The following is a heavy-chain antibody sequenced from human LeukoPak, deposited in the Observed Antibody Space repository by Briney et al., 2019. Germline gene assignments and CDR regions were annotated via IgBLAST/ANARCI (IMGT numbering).Heavy chain of an antibody. D-gene: IGHD6-19*01. CDR1: GFTVSSNY. CDR2: IYSGGST. V-gene: IGHV3-66*02. J-gene: IGHJ4*02. CDR3: ARSQGPSCWYSY. Sequence: SGGSLRLSCAASGFTVSSNYMSWVRQAPGKGLEWVSVIYSGGSTYYADSVKGRFTISRDNSKNTLYLQMNSLRAEDTAVYYCARSQGPSCWYSYWGQGTLVTVSS.